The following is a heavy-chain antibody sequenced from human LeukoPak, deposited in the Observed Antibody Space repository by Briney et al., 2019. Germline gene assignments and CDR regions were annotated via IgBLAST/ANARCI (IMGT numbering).Heavy chain of an antibody. V-gene: IGHV4-39*01. J-gene: IGHJ4*02. D-gene: IGHD3-10*01. CDR1: AGSVSSSTYY. CDR2: YGRNT. CDR3: AGYVSGTVRDY. Sequence: SETLSLTCTVSAGSVSSSTYYWGWIRQPPGRGLEWIGSYGRNTYYNPSLKSRVTISVDTSKNQLSLKLSSVTAADTAVYYCAGYVSGTVRDYWGQGTVVTVSS.